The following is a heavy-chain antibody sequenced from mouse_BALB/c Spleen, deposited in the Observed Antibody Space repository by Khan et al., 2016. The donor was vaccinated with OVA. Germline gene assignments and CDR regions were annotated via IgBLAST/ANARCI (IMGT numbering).Heavy chain of an antibody. V-gene: IGHV1-62-2*01. D-gene: IGHD2-3*01. CDR2: FYPGSGTI. Sequence: QVQLQQPGAELVKPGASVKLSCKASGYTFTEFIIHWVKQRSGQGLEWIGWFYPGSGTIKYNEKFKDKATLTADKSSSTVYMEFSRLTAEDSAVYFCARHEDGNDGYYDYAMDYWGQGTSVTVSS. CDR1: GYTFTEFI. J-gene: IGHJ4*01. CDR3: ARHEDGNDGYYDYAMDY.